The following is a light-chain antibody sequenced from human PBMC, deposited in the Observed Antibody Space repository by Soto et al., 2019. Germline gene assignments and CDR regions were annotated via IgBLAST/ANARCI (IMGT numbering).Light chain of an antibody. CDR3: CSYAGSYTVM. CDR1: SSDVGGSKY. V-gene: IGLV2-11*01. J-gene: IGLJ3*02. Sequence: QSALTQPRSVSGSPGQSVTISCTGTSSDVGGSKYVSWYQQHPGKAPKLMIYDVSKRPSGVPDRFSGSKSGNTASLTISGLQAEAEADYYCCSYAGSYTVMFDGGTKLTVL. CDR2: DVS.